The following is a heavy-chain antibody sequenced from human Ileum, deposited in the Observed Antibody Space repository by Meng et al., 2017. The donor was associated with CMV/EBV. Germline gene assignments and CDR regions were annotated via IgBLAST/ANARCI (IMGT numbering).Heavy chain of an antibody. Sequence: SETLSLTCTVSGGSISSGGYYWSWIRQHPGKGLEWIGYIYYSGSTYYNPSLKNRVTISVDTSKNQFSLKLSSVTAADTAVYYCARDHKSGITLDVWGQGNTVTVSS. CDR2: IYYSGST. CDR1: GGSISSGGYY. D-gene: IGHD3-10*01. CDR3: ARDHKSGITLDV. V-gene: IGHV4-31*03. J-gene: IGHJ6*02.